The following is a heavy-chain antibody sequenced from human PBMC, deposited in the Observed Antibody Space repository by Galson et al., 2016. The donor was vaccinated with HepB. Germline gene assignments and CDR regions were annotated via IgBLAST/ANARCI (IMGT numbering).Heavy chain of an antibody. Sequence: SVKVSCKASGYAFSYYFIHWVRQAPGQGLEWMGIINPSDGLTNLAHKFQGRVTMTRDTSTRTVYMEVRSLSSEDTAIYYCARGADGLELGIDYYYGMDVWGHGTTVTVSS. J-gene: IGHJ6*02. CDR2: INPSDGLT. CDR1: GYAFSYYF. CDR3: ARGADGLELGIDYYYGMDV. D-gene: IGHD1-7*01. V-gene: IGHV1-46*01.